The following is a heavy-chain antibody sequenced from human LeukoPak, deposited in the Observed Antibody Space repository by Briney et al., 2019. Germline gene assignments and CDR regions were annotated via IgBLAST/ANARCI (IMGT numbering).Heavy chain of an antibody. D-gene: IGHD3-10*01. CDR1: GGSISRGDYY. V-gene: IGHV4-30-4*01. J-gene: IGHJ4*02. CDR3: AREATMVRGVIDY. Sequence: SETLSLTCTVSGGSISRGDYYWSWIRQPPGKGLEWIGYIYYSGSTYYNPSLKSRVTISVDTSKNQFSLKLSSVTAADTAVYYCAREATMVRGVIDYWGQGTLVTVSS. CDR2: IYYSGST.